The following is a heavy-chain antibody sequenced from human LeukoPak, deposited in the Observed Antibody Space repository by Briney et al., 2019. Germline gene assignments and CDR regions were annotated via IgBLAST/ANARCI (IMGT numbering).Heavy chain of an antibody. CDR1: GVSISTIGYY. D-gene: IGHD6-19*01. CDR2: IYYSGIT. Sequence: SETLSLTCTVSGVSISTIGYYWGWIRQPPGKGLEWIGSIYYSGITYYNPSLKSRVTISIDTSNNQFSLTLSSVTAADTAFYYCARDPKPAVAADWFDPWGQGTLVTVSS. J-gene: IGHJ5*01. CDR3: ARDPKPAVAADWFDP. V-gene: IGHV4-39*07.